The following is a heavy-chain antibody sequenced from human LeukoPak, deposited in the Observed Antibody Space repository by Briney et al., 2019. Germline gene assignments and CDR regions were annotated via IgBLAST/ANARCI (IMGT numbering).Heavy chain of an antibody. J-gene: IGHJ4*02. CDR1: GYTFTSYG. V-gene: IGHV1-18*01. D-gene: IGHD6-19*01. Sequence: ASVKVSCKASGYTFTSYGISWVRQAPGQGLEWMGWISAYNGNTNYAQKLQGRVTMTTDTSTGTAYMELRSLRSDDTAVYYCARGSIAVAGIRVPQSFDYWGQGTLVTVSS. CDR2: ISAYNGNT. CDR3: ARGSIAVAGIRVPQSFDY.